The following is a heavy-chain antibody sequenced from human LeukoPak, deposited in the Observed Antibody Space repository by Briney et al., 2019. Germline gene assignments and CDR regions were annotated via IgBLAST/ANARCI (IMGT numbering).Heavy chain of an antibody. V-gene: IGHV1-18*01. J-gene: IGHJ6*03. Sequence: WASVKVSCKASGYTFTNYGISWVRQAPGQGLEWMAWISAYNGNTNYGKKLQGRVTMTTDTSTSTAYMELRSLRSDDTAVYYCARDRYDFWGGQGNYYMDVWGKGTTVTVSS. CDR3: ARDRYDFWGGQGNYYMDV. D-gene: IGHD3-3*01. CDR2: ISAYNGNT. CDR1: GYTFTNYG.